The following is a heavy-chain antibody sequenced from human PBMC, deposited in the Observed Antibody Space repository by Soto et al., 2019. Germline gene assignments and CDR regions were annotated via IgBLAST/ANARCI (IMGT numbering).Heavy chain of an antibody. CDR1: GGTFSGYY. V-gene: IGHV4-34*01. J-gene: IGHJ6*02. CDR3: ARDRCSSTSCSYYYGMDV. D-gene: IGHD2-2*01. Sequence: SETLSLTCAVYGGTFSGYYWTWIRQPPGKGLEWIGEINHSGSTYYNPSLKSRVTISVGRSKNQFSLKLSSVTAADTAVYYCARDRCSSTSCSYYYGMDVWGQGTTVTVSS. CDR2: INHSGST.